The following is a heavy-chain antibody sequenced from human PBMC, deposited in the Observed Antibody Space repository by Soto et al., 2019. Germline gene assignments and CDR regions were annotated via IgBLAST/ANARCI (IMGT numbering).Heavy chain of an antibody. J-gene: IGHJ5*02. V-gene: IGHV1-3*01. Sequence: QVRLVQSEAEVKEPETSVNLACRTSGYTFNEYSLQWVRQAPGQRLEWLGWIASGNGDTRCSQKFEGRLTLTRDTSANVADMLLGGLKPQDSVRYFCVRGRRDDRAYSVFDPWGQGTQLSVSA. D-gene: IGHD3-22*01. CDR2: IASGNGDT. CDR1: GYTFNEYS. CDR3: VRGRRDDRAYSVFDP.